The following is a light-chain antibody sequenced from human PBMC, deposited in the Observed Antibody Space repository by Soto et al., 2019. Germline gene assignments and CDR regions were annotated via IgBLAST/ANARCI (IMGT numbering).Light chain of an antibody. CDR1: ESISSW. CDR2: KAS. V-gene: IGKV1-5*03. J-gene: IGKJ1*01. CDR3: QQYNSYSWT. Sequence: DIQMTQSPPTPSASAGDRVTITCRASESISSWLAWYQQKPGKAPKLLMYKASSLESGVPSRFSGSGSGTEFTLTISSLQPDDFATYYCQQYNSYSWTFGQGTKVDIK.